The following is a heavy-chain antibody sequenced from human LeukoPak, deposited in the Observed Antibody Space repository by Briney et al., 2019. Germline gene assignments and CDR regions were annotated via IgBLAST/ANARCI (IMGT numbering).Heavy chain of an antibody. D-gene: IGHD3-3*01. CDR2: INRSGST. V-gene: IGHV4-34*01. CDR3: ARGARPYYDFWSGYPGNWFDP. CDR1: GGSFSGYY. Sequence: SETLSLTCAVYGGSFSGYYWSWIRQPPGKGLEWIGEINRSGSTNYNPSLKSRVTISVDTSKNQFSLKLSSVTAADTAVYYCARGARPYYDFWSGYPGNWFDPWGQGTLVTVSS. J-gene: IGHJ5*02.